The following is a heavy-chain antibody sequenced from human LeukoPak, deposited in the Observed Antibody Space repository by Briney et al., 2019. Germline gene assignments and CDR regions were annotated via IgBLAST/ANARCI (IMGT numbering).Heavy chain of an antibody. CDR2: ICSSGSA. D-gene: IGHD2-2*01. Sequence: SQTLSLTCTVSGGSISSGVYCWSWIRQRPGEGLQWIGYICSSGSAYYNASLKSRVSMSTDTSNNQFSLKLNSVTAADTAVYFCARKYCSATSCSYGFDIWAQGTMVTVSS. V-gene: IGHV4-31*03. CDR1: GGSISSGVYC. CDR3: ARKYCSATSCSYGFDI. J-gene: IGHJ3*02.